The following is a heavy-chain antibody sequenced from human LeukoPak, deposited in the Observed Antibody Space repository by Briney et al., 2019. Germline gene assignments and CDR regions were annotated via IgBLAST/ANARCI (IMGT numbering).Heavy chain of an antibody. D-gene: IGHD2-15*01. CDR3: ARGRYCSGGSCYRYWYFDL. Sequence: SETLSLTCAVYGGSFSGYYWSWIRQPPGKGLEWIGEINHSGSTNYNPSLKSRVTISVDTSKNQFSLKPSSVTAADTAVYYCARGRYCSGGSCYRYWYFDLWGRGTLVTVSS. V-gene: IGHV4-34*01. CDR2: INHSGST. CDR1: GGSFSGYY. J-gene: IGHJ2*01.